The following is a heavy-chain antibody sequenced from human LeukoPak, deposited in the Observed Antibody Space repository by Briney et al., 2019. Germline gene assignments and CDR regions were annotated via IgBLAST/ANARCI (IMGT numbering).Heavy chain of an antibody. D-gene: IGHD1-7*01. CDR2: IYTSGST. J-gene: IGHJ3*02. Sequence: PLETLSLTCTVSGGSISSGNYYWSWIRQPAGKGLEWIGRIYTSGSTNFNPFLKSRVTISVDTSKNQFSLKLRSVTAADTAVYYCARWRVELDAFDIWGQGTMVTVSS. CDR1: GGSISSGNYY. CDR3: ARWRVELDAFDI. V-gene: IGHV4-61*02.